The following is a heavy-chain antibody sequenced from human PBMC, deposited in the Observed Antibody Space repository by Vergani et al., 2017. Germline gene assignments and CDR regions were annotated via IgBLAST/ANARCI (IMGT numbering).Heavy chain of an antibody. CDR2: ISSSGSTI. CDR1: GFTFSSYE. CDR3: AKETDYDSSGPDY. V-gene: IGHV3-48*03. Sequence: VQLVESGGGVVQPGRSLRLSCAASGFTFSSYEMNWVRQAPGKGLEWVSYISSSGSTIYYADSVKGRFTISRDNAKNSLYLQMNSLRAEDTAVYYCAKETDYDSSGPDYWGQGTLVTVSS. D-gene: IGHD3-22*01. J-gene: IGHJ4*02.